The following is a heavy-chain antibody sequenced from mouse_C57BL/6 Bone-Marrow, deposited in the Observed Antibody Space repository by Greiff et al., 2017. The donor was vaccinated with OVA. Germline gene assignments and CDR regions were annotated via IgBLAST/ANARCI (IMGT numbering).Heavy chain of an antibody. CDR1: GYSITSDY. J-gene: IGHJ2*01. CDR3: ARAEVVAGDFDD. Sequence: ESGPGLAKPSQTLSLTCSVTGYSITSDYWNWIRKFPGNKLEYMGYISYSGSTYYHPSLKSLISITRDTSKNQYYRQLKSVTTEDTATYDRARAEVVAGDFDDWGQGTTLTVSS. CDR2: ISYSGST. V-gene: IGHV3-8*01. D-gene: IGHD1-1*01.